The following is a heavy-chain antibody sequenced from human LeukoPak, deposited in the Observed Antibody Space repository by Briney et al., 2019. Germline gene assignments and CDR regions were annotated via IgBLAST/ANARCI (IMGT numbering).Heavy chain of an antibody. Sequence: GGSLRLSCAASGFTFSSYWMSWVRQAPGKGMEWVANIKQDGSEKYYVDSVKGRFTISRDNAKNSLYLQMNSLRAEDTAVYYCARDGKDGYNYGYYYYYMDVWGKGTTVTVSS. D-gene: IGHD5-24*01. CDR3: ARDGKDGYNYGYYYYYMDV. J-gene: IGHJ6*03. V-gene: IGHV3-7*01. CDR2: IKQDGSEK. CDR1: GFTFSSYW.